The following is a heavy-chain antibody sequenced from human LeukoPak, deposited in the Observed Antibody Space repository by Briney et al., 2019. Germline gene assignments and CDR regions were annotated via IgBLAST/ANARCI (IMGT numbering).Heavy chain of an antibody. J-gene: IGHJ6*03. CDR3: ARSVYYYYYMDV. V-gene: IGHV3-74*01. Sequence: GGSLRLSCAASGFTFSSYWMHWVRQAPGRGLVWVSHINSDGSTTTYADSVKGRFTISRDNAKNTLFLQMNSLRAEDTAVYYCARSVYYYYYMDVWGKGTTVTISS. CDR1: GFTFSSYW. CDR2: INSDGSTT.